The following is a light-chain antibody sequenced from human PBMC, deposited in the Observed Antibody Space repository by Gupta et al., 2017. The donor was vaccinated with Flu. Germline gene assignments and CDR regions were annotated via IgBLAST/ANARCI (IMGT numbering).Light chain of an antibody. Sequence: DIVMTQSPDSLAVSLGERATINCKSSQSLLYSSNNKNYLAWYQQKPGQPPKLLIHWASTRQSGVPDRFSGSGSGTDFTLTISVRHAEDVAVYYCQQVDTTPLAFGHGTKVDIK. CDR3: QQVDTTPLA. J-gene: IGKJ3*01. CDR2: WAS. V-gene: IGKV4-1*01. CDR1: QSLLYSSNNKNY.